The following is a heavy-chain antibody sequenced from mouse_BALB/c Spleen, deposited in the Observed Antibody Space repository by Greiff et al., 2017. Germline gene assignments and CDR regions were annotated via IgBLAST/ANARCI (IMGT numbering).Heavy chain of an antibody. D-gene: IGHD2-3*01. CDR2: IWAGGST. J-gene: IGHJ3*01. CDR3: ARGDGSGLAY. V-gene: IGHV2-9*02. CDR1: GFSLTSYG. Sequence: VKLVESGPGLVAPSQSLSFTCTVSGFSLTSYGVHWVRQPPGKGLEWLGVIWAGGSTNYNSALMSRLSISKDNSKSQVFLKMNSLQTDDTAMYYCARGDGSGLAYWGQGTLVTVSA.